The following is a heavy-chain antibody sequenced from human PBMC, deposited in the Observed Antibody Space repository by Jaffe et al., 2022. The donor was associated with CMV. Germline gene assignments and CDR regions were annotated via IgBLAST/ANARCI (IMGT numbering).Heavy chain of an antibody. D-gene: IGHD3-10*01. V-gene: IGHV4-59*01. CDR2: IYYSGST. CDR3: ARDKRLLWFGEPPDGLDP. CDR1: GGSISSYY. J-gene: IGHJ5*02. Sequence: QVQLQESGPGLVKPSETLSLTCTVSGGSISSYYWSWIRQPPGKGLEWIGYIYYSGSTNYNPSLKSRVTISVDTSKNQFSLKLSSVTAADTAVYYCARDKRLLWFGEPPDGLDPWGQGTLVTVSS.